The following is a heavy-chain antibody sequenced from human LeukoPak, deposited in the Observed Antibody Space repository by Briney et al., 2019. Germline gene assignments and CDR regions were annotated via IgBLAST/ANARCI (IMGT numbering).Heavy chain of an antibody. CDR2: IYSGGST. Sequence: GGSLRLSCAASGFTVSSNYMSWVRQAPGKGLEWVSVIYSGGSTYYADSVKGRFTISRDNSKNTLYLQMNSLRAEDTAVYYCARSHSEAAFDIWGQGTVVTVSS. CDR1: GFTVSSNY. V-gene: IGHV3-53*01. CDR3: ARSHSEAAFDI. J-gene: IGHJ3*02.